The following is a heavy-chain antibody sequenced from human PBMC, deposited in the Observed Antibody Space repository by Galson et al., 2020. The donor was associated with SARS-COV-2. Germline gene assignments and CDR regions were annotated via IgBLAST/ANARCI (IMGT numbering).Heavy chain of an antibody. CDR3: ARVEIMDYYGLDV. Sequence: SGPTLVKPTQTLTLTSTFSGFSLRTSRVGVRWIRQPPGKALEWLAIIYWDDDKRYSPSLKSRLTITKDTSKTQVVLTVTNMAPVDTATYYCARVEIMDYYGLDVWGQGTTVTVSS. V-gene: IGHV2-5*02. CDR1: GFSLRTSRVG. CDR2: IYWDDDK. J-gene: IGHJ6*02. D-gene: IGHD3-16*01.